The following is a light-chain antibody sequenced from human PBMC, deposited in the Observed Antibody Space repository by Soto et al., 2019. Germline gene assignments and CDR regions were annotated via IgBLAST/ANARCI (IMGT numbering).Light chain of an antibody. J-gene: IGLJ2*01. V-gene: IGLV2-14*01. Sequence: QSALTQPASVSGSPGQSITISCTGTSSDVGGYNYVSWYQQHPSKAPKLMIYEVSNRPSGVSNRFSGSKSGNTASLTISRLQAEDEADYYCSSYTSSSTYVVFGGGTKLTVL. CDR3: SSYTSSSTYVV. CDR1: SSDVGGYNY. CDR2: EVS.